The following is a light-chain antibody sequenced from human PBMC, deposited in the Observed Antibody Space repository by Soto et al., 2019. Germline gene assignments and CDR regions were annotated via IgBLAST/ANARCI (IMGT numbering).Light chain of an antibody. Sequence: QSVLTQPASVSGSPGQSITISCTGTSSDVGGYNYVSWYQHHPGKAPKLMIYEVSSRPSGVSNRFFGSKSGNTASLTISGLQTEDEADYFCSSYRPKSSVVFGGGTKLTVL. CDR3: SSYRPKSSVV. J-gene: IGLJ2*01. CDR2: EVS. V-gene: IGLV2-14*01. CDR1: SSDVGGYNY.